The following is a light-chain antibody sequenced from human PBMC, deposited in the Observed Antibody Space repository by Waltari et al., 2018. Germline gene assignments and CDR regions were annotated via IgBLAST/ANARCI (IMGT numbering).Light chain of an antibody. Sequence: QSALTQPHSVSASPGQSVTIPCSGSINDVGVADYVSWYQQLPGKAPKLILYDVVKRPSGVPSRFSGSKYGTTASLTISGLQTDDEATYYCCSYAGAYTFVFGGGTKLTVL. CDR2: DVV. V-gene: IGLV2-11*01. CDR3: CSYAGAYTFV. CDR1: INDVGVADY. J-gene: IGLJ3*02.